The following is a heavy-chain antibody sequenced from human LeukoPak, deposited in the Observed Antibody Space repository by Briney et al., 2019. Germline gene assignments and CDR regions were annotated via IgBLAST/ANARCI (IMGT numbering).Heavy chain of an antibody. V-gene: IGHV3-11*04. CDR2: ISSSGSTI. D-gene: IGHD6-19*01. Sequence: GGSLRLSCAASGFTFSDYYMSWIRQAPGKGLEWVSYISSSGSTIYYADSVKGRFTISRDNAKNSLYLQMNSLRAEDTAVYYCARVPDSSGWSSYYYYYGMDVWGQGTTVTVSS. CDR3: ARVPDSSGWSSYYYYYGMDV. J-gene: IGHJ6*02. CDR1: GFTFSDYY.